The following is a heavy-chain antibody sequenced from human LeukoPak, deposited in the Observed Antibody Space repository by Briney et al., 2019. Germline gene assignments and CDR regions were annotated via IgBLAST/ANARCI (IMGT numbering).Heavy chain of an antibody. CDR3: ARRYFDY. D-gene: IGHD2-15*01. CDR2: ISYDGSNK. Sequence: GRSLRLSCTASGFTFSSYGMHWVRQAPGKGLEWVAVISYDGSNKYYADSVKGRFTISRDNSKNTLYLQMNSLRAEDTAVYYCARRYFDYWGQGTLVTVSS. CDR1: GFTFSSYG. V-gene: IGHV3-30*03. J-gene: IGHJ4*02.